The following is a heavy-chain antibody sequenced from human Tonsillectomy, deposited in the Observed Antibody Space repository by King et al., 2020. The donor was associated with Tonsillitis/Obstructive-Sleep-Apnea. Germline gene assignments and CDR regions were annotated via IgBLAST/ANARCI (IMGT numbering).Heavy chain of an antibody. V-gene: IGHV3-11*05. CDR1: GFTFSDYY. Sequence: VQLVESGGGLVKPGGSLRLSCAAPGFTFSDYYMSWIRQAPGKGLEWVSYISSSSSYTNYADSVKGRFTISRDNAKNSLYLQMNSLRAEDTAVYYCAGVTNYYFDYWGQGTLVTVSS. J-gene: IGHJ4*02. CDR2: ISSSSSYT. D-gene: IGHD4-17*01. CDR3: AGVTNYYFDY.